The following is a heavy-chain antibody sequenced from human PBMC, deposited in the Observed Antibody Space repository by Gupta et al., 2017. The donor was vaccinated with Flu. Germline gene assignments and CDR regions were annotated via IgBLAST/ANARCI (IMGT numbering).Heavy chain of an antibody. CDR2: INPNTGGT. CDR3: AKAGPIAYNWFDH. V-gene: IGHV1-2*02. CDR1: GYTFTGNY. Sequence: QVQLVQSGAEVRKPGASVKVSCKASGYTFTGNYIHWVRQAPGQGLQWIGWINPNTGGTIYAPIFQGRATVTRDTSFNTAYMDSSAIATDDTAVYYCAKAGPIAYNWFDHWCQGALVTVSS. J-gene: IGHJ5*02. D-gene: IGHD2-21*01.